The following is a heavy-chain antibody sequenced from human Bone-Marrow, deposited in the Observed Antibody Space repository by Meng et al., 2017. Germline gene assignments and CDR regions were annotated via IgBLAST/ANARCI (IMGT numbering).Heavy chain of an antibody. V-gene: IGHV3-33*01. CDR3: ARDANHYLGY. Sequence: QVQLVESGGGVVQPGTCLRLSCAASGFTPRSYGMHWVRQAPGKGLEWVAVIWYDGSNKYYGDFVKGRFTISRDYSKNMLYLQMNSLRAEDTAVYYCARDANHYLGYWGQGTLVTVSS. CDR1: GFTPRSYG. CDR2: IWYDGSNK. J-gene: IGHJ4*02.